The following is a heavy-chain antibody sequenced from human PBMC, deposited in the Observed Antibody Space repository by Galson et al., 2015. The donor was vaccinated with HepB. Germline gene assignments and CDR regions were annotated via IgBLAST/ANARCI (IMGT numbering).Heavy chain of an antibody. Sequence: SLRLSCAASGFIFSSYSMNWVRQAPGKGLEWVSYIRSSTSTVFYADSVQGRFSISRDSAKNSLYLQMNSLRAEDTAVYYCARDFVSYSGVFDYWGQGILVTVSS. V-gene: IGHV3-48*04. J-gene: IGHJ4*02. CDR3: ARDFVSYSGVFDY. CDR2: IRSSTSTV. D-gene: IGHD5-12*01. CDR1: GFIFSSYS.